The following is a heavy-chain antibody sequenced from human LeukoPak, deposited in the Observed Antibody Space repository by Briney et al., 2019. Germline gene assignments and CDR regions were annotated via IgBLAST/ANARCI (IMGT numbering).Heavy chain of an antibody. D-gene: IGHD3-3*01. Sequence: GASVKVSCKASGYTFTSYAMHWVRQAPGQRLEWMGWINAGNGNTKYSQEFQGRVTITRDTSASTAYMELSSLRSEDMAVYYCARGGRFGPLIYDFWSGYYTGPLDYWGQGTLVTVSS. CDR3: ARGGRFGPLIYDFWSGYYTGPLDY. V-gene: IGHV1-3*03. CDR1: GYTFTSYA. J-gene: IGHJ4*02. CDR2: INAGNGNT.